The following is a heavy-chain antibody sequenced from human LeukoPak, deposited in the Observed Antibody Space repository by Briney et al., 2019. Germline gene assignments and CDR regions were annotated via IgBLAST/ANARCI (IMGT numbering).Heavy chain of an antibody. D-gene: IGHD2-15*01. CDR2: ISAYNGNT. J-gene: IGHJ6*02. V-gene: IGHV1-18*01. Sequence: ASVTVSFTASGYTFTSYGISWVRQAPGQGLEWMGWISAYNGNTNYAQKLQGRVTMTTDTSTSTAYMELRSLRSDDTAVYYCARRLGYCSGGSCYDDYYYYGMDVWGQGTTVTVSS. CDR1: GYTFTSYG. CDR3: ARRLGYCSGGSCYDDYYYYGMDV.